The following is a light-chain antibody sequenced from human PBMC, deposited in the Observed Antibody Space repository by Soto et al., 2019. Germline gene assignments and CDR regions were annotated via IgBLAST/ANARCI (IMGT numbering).Light chain of an antibody. J-gene: IGKJ1*01. CDR2: GAS. Sequence: FVVTQSPDTLSLSPGETATLSCRASQSVSSSVAWYQQKPGQAPRLLIYGASTRATAVPARFTASGSGTEFTLSISSLQSDDFGVYYCQQYDTWPRTFGQGTKVDIK. CDR3: QQYDTWPRT. CDR1: QSVSSS. V-gene: IGKV3-15*01.